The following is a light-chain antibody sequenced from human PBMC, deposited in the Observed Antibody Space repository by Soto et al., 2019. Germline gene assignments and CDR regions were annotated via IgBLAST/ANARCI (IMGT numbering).Light chain of an antibody. J-gene: IGKJ2*02. CDR3: QQSYSTPRT. V-gene: IGKV1-39*01. CDR1: QSINSY. CDR2: AAS. Sequence: DILMTQSQSSLSASVGDRVTITCSASQSINSYLNWYQQKVGKAPKLLIYAASSLQRGVPSRFSGSGSGTDFTLTISSLQPEDFATYYCQQSYSTPRTFGQGTKLEIK.